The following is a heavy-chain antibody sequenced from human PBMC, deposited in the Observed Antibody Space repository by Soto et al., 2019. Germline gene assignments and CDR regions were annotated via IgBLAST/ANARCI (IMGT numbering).Heavy chain of an antibody. CDR1: GFTFSSYA. V-gene: IGHV3-30-3*01. Sequence: GGSLRLSCAASGFTFSSYAMHWVRQAPGKGLEWVAVISYDGSNKYYADSVKGRFTISRDNSKNTLYLQMNSLRAEDTAVYYCARGLTTVTISFWFDPWGQGTLVTVSS. CDR3: ARGLTTVTISFWFDP. D-gene: IGHD4-17*01. J-gene: IGHJ5*02. CDR2: ISYDGSNK.